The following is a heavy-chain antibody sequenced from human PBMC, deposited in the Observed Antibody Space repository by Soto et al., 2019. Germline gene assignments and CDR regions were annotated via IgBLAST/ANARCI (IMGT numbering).Heavy chain of an antibody. Sequence: QVQLVQSGAAVKKPGSSVKVSCKAPGGTFSSYAISWVRQAPGQGLEWMGGIIPIFATAKYAQKFQGRVTITADESTSTGYMELSSLRSEDTAVYYCARSQGGSSSLDIYYYYYYGMDVWGQGTTVTVSS. CDR1: GGTFSSYA. D-gene: IGHD2-15*01. CDR2: IIPIFATA. J-gene: IGHJ6*02. CDR3: ARSQGGSSSLDIYYYYYYGMDV. V-gene: IGHV1-69*01.